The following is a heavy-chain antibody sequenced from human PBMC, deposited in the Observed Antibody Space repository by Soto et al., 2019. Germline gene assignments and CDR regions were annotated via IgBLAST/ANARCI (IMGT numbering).Heavy chain of an antibody. D-gene: IGHD5-12*01. J-gene: IGHJ6*02. CDR3: ASGDSDYGPYYYYYGMGV. CDR1: GGTFSSYA. Sequence: SVKVSCKASGGTFSSYAISWVRQAPGQGLEWMGGIIPIFGTANYAQKFQGRVTITADESTSTAYMEVSSLRSEDTAVYYCASGDSDYGPYYYYYGMGVQGQGTTGSVSS. CDR2: IIPIFGTA. V-gene: IGHV1-69*13.